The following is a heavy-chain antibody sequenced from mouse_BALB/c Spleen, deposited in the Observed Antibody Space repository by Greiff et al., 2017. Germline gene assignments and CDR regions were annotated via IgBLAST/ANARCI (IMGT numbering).Heavy chain of an antibody. CDR1: GYSITSGYY. CDR2: ISYDGSN. V-gene: IGHV3-6*02. J-gene: IGHJ4*01. Sequence: EVQLQESGPGLVKPSQSLSLTCSVTGYSITSGYYWNWIRQFPGNKLEWMGYISYDGSNNYNPSLKNRISITRDTSKNQFFLKLNSVTTEDTATYYCARDDYDAMDYWGQGTSGTVSS. CDR3: ARDDYDAMDY.